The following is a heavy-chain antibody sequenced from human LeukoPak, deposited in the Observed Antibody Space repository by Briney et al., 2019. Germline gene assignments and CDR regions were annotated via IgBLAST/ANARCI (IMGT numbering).Heavy chain of an antibody. V-gene: IGHV4-38-2*02. CDR3: ASKVVTTSNYFDH. J-gene: IGHJ4*02. CDR2: IYHSGRT. CDR1: GYSISSGYY. D-gene: IGHD4-23*01. Sequence: PSETLSLTCTVSGYSISSGYYWGWIRQPPGKGLEWIGSIYHSGRTYYNPSLKSRVTISVDTSKSQFSLKLPSVTAADAAVYYCASKVVTTSNYFDHWGQGTLVTISS.